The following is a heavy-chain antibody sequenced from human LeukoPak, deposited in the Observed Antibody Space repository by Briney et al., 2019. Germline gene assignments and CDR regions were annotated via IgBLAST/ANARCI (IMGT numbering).Heavy chain of an antibody. J-gene: IGHJ6*03. CDR2: IYTSGST. CDR1: AGSISSYY. Sequence: SETLSLTCTVSAGSISSYYWSWIRQPAGEGLEWIGRIYTSGSTNYNPSLKSRVTMSVDTSKNQFSLKLSSVTAADTAVYYCARVIGGYCSGGSCYSDHYYYYMDVWGKGTTVTVSS. V-gene: IGHV4-4*07. CDR3: ARVIGGYCSGGSCYSDHYYYYMDV. D-gene: IGHD2-15*01.